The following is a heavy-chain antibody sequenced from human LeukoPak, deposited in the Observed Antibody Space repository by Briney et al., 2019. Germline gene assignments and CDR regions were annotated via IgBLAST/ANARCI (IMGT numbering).Heavy chain of an antibody. D-gene: IGHD2-21*02. CDR2: ISYSGST. CDR3: ARSRVTDY. CDR1: GGSISSGDYF. J-gene: IGHJ4*02. V-gene: IGHV4-30-4*01. Sequence: PSETLSLTCTVSGGSISSGDYFWSWLRQPPGKGLEWIGYISYSGSTYSNPSLKSRVTISVDASKNQFSLKLSSVTAADTAVYYCARSRVTDYWGQGTLVTVSS.